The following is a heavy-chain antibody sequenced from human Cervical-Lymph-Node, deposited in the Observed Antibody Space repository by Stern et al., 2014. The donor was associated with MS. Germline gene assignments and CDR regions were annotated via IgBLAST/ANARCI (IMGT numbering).Heavy chain of an antibody. Sequence: EVQLEESGGGLAQPGGSLRLSCVVSGFTFSSYSMRWVRQAPGQGPEWFAGISGSDDATYNADSVKGCFVISRDNSKNTLFLQMNGLRVDDTAVYYCAKDLVGASYYFDFWGQGTLVTVSS. V-gene: IGHV3-23*04. CDR1: GFTFSSYS. J-gene: IGHJ4*02. CDR2: ISGSDDAT. CDR3: AKDLVGASYYFDF. D-gene: IGHD1-26*01.